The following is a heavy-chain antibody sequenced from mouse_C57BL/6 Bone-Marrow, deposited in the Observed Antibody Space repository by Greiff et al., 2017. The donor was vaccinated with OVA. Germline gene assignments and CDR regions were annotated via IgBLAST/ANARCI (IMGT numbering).Heavy chain of an antibody. CDR1: GFTFSDYG. CDR2: ISSGSSTI. CDR3: ARDLYSGYYFDY. D-gene: IGHD2-2*01. V-gene: IGHV5-17*01. J-gene: IGHJ2*01. Sequence: EVHLVESGGGLVKPGGSLKLSCAASGFTFSDYGMHWVRQAPEKGLEWVAYISSGSSTIYYADTVKGRFTISRDNAKNTLFLQMTSLRSEDTAMYYCARDLYSGYYFDYWGQGTTLTVSS.